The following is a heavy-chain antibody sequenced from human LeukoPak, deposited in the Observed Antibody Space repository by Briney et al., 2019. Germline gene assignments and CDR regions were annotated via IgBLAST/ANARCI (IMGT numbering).Heavy chain of an antibody. V-gene: IGHV3-48*01. D-gene: IGHD6-6*01. Sequence: PGGSLRLSCAASGFIFRTYSMNWVRQAAGKGLEWVSDISSSSSTIYYADSVKGRFTISRDNAKDSLYLQMNSLRAEDTAVYYCARDAEYSSSRFLDYWGQGTLVTVSS. CDR1: GFIFRTYS. J-gene: IGHJ4*02. CDR3: ARDAEYSSSRFLDY. CDR2: ISSSSSTI.